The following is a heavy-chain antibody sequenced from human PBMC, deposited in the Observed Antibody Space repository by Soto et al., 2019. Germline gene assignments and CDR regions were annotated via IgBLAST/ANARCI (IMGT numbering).Heavy chain of an antibody. D-gene: IGHD3-10*01. CDR1: GGSISSGGYY. CDR3: ARAGSGFGRDYFDY. CDR2: IYYSGST. Sequence: SETLSLTCTVSGGSISSGGYYWSWIRQHPGKGLEWIGYIYYSGSTYYNPSLKSRVTISVDTSKNQFSLKLSSVTAADTAVYYCARAGSGFGRDYFDYWGQGTLVTVSS. V-gene: IGHV4-31*03. J-gene: IGHJ4*02.